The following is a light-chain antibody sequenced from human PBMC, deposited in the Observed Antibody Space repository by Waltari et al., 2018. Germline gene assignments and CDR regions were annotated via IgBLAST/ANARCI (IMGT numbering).Light chain of an antibody. Sequence: EVVLTQSPDTLSLSPGERATLFCRASQRISRYLVWYQQRPGQAPRLLIYGASIRAAGIPDRFSGSGSGTYFTLSISRLEPEDFAVYYCQNHERLPATFGQGTRVEIK. J-gene: IGKJ1*01. CDR2: GAS. CDR1: QRISRY. CDR3: QNHERLPAT. V-gene: IGKV3-20*01.